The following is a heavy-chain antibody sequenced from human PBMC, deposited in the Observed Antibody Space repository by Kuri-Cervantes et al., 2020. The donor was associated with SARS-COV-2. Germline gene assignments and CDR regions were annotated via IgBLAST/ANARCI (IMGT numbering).Heavy chain of an antibody. Sequence: LRLSCAVSDDSLSSGPYSWSWIRQPPGKGLEWIGNVYHTGGAYYNPSLKSRVAISVDRSKNQFSLNLSSVTAADTAVYYCARTHDTNNWIDPWGQGTRVTVSS. D-gene: IGHD1-1*01. J-gene: IGHJ5*02. CDR2: VYHTGGA. CDR1: DDSLSSGPYS. V-gene: IGHV4-30-2*01. CDR3: ARTHDTNNWIDP.